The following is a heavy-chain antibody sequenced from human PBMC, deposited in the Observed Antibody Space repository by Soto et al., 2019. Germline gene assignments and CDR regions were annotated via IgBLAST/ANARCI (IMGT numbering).Heavy chain of an antibody. J-gene: IGHJ5*02. Sequence: PGESLKISCRGSGYSFTSYWIGWVRQMPGKGLEWMGIIYPGDSDTRYSPSFQGQVTISADKSISTAYLQWSSLKASDTAMYYCARIAVATPRRVNWFDPWGQGTLVNVSS. CDR3: ARIAVATPRRVNWFDP. D-gene: IGHD6-19*01. CDR1: GYSFTSYW. CDR2: IYPGDSDT. V-gene: IGHV5-51*01.